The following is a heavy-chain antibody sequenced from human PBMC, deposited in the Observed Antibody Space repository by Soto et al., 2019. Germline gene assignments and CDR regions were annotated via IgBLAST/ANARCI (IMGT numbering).Heavy chain of an antibody. CDR1: GGTFSSYT. CDR3: ARGDSRRYGMDV. V-gene: IGHV1-69*08. J-gene: IGHJ6*02. D-gene: IGHD2-15*01. Sequence: GASVKLSCKASGGTFSSYTISWVRQTPGQGLEWMGRIIPNLGGTNYAQKFQGRVTMTADKSISTAYMELSRLRSDDTAVYYCARGDSRRYGMDVWGQGTTVTVSS. CDR2: IIPNLGGT.